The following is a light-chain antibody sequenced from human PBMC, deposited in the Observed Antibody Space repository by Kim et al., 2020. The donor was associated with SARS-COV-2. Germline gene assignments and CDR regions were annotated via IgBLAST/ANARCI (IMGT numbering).Light chain of an antibody. CDR1: QSISSRH. CDR2: DAS. J-gene: IGKJ2*01. CDR3: QYYHSSPYT. V-gene: IGKV3-20*01. Sequence: WFPGERATRSCRASQSISSRHLAWYQQKPGQAPRILIYDASSRATGIPDRFSGSGSGTDFTLTISRLEPEDFAVYFCQYYHSSPYTFGQGTKLEIK.